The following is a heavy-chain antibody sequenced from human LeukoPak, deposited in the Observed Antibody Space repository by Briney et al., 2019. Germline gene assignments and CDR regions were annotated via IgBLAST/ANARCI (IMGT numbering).Heavy chain of an antibody. CDR1: VFTFRNYA. CDR3: AKDLPDRYSLEY. J-gene: IGHJ4*02. V-gene: IGHV3-30*02. CDR2: TNYDGSDR. D-gene: IGHD2-15*01. Sequence: GGSLRLSCAASVFTFRNYAMYWVRQAPGKGLEWVAFTNYDGSDRCYADSVKGRFTVSRDNPKNTLYLQMNSLRTEDTAVYYCAKDLPDRYSLEYWGQGTMVTVPS.